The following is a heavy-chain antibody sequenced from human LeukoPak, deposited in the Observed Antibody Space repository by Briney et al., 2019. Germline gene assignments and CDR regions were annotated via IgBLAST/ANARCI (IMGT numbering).Heavy chain of an antibody. CDR1: GFTFDDYA. D-gene: IGHD1-26*01. V-gene: IGHV3-43D*03. CDR2: ISWDGGST. Sequence: GGSLRLSCAASGFTFDDYAMHWVRQAPGKGLEWVSLISWDGGSTYYADSVKGRFTISRDNSKNSLYLQMNSLRAEDTALYYCAKGFRELLGVSGYWGQGTLVTVSS. CDR3: AKGFRELLGVSGY. J-gene: IGHJ4*02.